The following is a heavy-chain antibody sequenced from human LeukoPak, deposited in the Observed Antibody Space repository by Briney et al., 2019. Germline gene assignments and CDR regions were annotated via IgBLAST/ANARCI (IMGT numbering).Heavy chain of an antibody. CDR2: INHSGST. CDR3: ASLVAAKLPYY. CDR1: GGSFSGHY. J-gene: IGHJ4*02. D-gene: IGHD2-15*01. V-gene: IGHV4-34*01. Sequence: SETLSLTCAAYGGSFSGHYWSWIRQPPGKGLEWIGEINHSGSTNYNPSLKSRVTIYADTSKNQFSLKLSSVTAADTAVYYCASLVAAKLPYYWGQGTLVTVSS.